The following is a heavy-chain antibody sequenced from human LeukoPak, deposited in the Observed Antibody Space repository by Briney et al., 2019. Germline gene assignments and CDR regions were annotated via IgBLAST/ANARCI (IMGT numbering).Heavy chain of an antibody. CDR3: ARSGVPYYFSS. CDR2: IYYSGGTGDT. Sequence: SETLSLTCSVSGGPISDYYWSWIRQSPAEGLEWIGYIYYSGGTGDTNYNPSLNIGVTISVDASKNQFSLKLNSVTAADTAVYYCARSGVPYYFSSWGQGIRVTVSS. D-gene: IGHD3-10*01. J-gene: IGHJ5*02. CDR1: GGPISDYY. V-gene: IGHV4-59*01.